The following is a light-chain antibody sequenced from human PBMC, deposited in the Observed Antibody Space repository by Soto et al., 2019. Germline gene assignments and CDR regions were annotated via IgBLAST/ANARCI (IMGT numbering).Light chain of an antibody. V-gene: IGKV1-5*01. Sequence: DIQKTQSPSSLSASVGDRVTITCRASQTISNWLAWYQQKPGRAPKLLIYAASTLESGVPSRFSGRGSGTEFTLTISSLQPDDFATYYCQHSNSHLCTFGQGTKLEIK. CDR1: QTISNW. CDR2: AAS. CDR3: QHSNSHLCT. J-gene: IGKJ2*02.